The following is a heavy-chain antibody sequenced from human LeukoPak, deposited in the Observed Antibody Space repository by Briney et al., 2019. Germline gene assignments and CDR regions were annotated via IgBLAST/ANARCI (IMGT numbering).Heavy chain of an antibody. V-gene: IGHV4-31*03. Sequence: SETLSLTCTVSGGSISSGGYYWSWIRQHPGKGLEWIGYIYYSGSTYYNPSLKSRVTISVDTSKNQFSLKLSSVTAADTAVYYCARGRAMITFGGVIVTYYFDYWGQGTLVTVSS. CDR1: GGSISSGGYY. CDR2: IYYSGST. CDR3: ARGRAMITFGGVIVTYYFDY. J-gene: IGHJ4*02. D-gene: IGHD3-16*02.